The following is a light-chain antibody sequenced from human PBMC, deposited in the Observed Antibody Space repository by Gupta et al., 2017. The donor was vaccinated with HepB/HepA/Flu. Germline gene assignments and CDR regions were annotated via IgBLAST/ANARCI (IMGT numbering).Light chain of an antibody. CDR2: RNN. CDR3: AAWDDSLSGWV. CDR1: SSNFGSNY. V-gene: IGLV1-47*01. Sequence: QSVLTQPPSASGTPGQRVMISCSGSSSNFGSNYVYWYQQLPGTAPKLLIYRNNQRPSGVPDRFSGSKSGTSASLAISGLRSEDEADYYCAAWDDSLSGWVFGGGTKLTVL. J-gene: IGLJ3*02.